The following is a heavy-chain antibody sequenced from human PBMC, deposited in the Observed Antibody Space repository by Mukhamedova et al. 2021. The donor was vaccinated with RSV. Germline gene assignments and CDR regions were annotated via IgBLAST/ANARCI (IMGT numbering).Heavy chain of an antibody. D-gene: IGHD5-24*01. Sequence: GEINHSGSTNYNPSLKSRVTISVDTSKNQFSLKLSSVTAADTAVYYCARGGYKYWGQGTLVTVPS. V-gene: IGHV4-34*01. CDR3: ARGGYKY. J-gene: IGHJ4*02. CDR2: INHSGST.